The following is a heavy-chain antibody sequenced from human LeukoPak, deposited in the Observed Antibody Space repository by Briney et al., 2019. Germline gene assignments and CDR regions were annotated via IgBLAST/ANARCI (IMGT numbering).Heavy chain of an antibody. CDR3: ASYPSVTTYYYYYYGMDV. J-gene: IGHJ6*02. Sequence: GGSLRLSCAASGFTFSSYAMSWVRQAPGKGLEWVSAISGSGGSTYYADSVKGRFTISRDNAKNTLYLQMNSLRAEDTAVYYCASYPSVTTYYYYYYGMDVWGQGTTVTVSS. V-gene: IGHV3-23*01. CDR1: GFTFSSYA. CDR2: ISGSGGST. D-gene: IGHD4-11*01.